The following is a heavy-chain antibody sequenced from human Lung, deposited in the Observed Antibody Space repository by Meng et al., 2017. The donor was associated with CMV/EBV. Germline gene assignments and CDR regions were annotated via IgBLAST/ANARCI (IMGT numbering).Heavy chain of an antibody. CDR1: GDTVSNNSVT. D-gene: IGHD2-8*01. CDR3: GRVGYCTSGKCNNYFDP. V-gene: IGHV6-1*01. J-gene: IGHJ5*02. Sequence: SCAISGDTVSNNSVTWNWIRQSPSRGLEWLGRTYYRSKWYTDYAVSVKSRITINPDTSKNQFSLNVNSVTPDDTAVYYCGRVGYCTSGKCNNYFDPXGQGXLVTVSS. CDR2: TYYRSKWYT.